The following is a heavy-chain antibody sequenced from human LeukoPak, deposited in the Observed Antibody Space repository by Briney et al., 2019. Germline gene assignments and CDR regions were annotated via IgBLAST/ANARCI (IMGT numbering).Heavy chain of an antibody. CDR1: GGTFSSYA. CDR3: ARVLINVGAIVY. CDR2: IIPIFGTA. V-gene: IGHV1-69*05. D-gene: IGHD1-26*01. Sequence: GAXXKVSCKASGGTFSSYAISWVRQAPGQGLEWMGRIIPIFGTANYAQKFQGRVTITTDESTSTEYMELSSLRSDDTAVYYCARVLINVGAIVYWGQGTLVTASS. J-gene: IGHJ4*02.